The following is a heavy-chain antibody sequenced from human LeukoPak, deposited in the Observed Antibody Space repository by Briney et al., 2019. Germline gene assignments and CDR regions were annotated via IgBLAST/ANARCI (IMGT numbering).Heavy chain of an antibody. D-gene: IGHD3-16*01. Sequence: GGSLRLSCAASGFIFSRNSMNWVRQAPGKGLQWVSSISSSSDYIYYADSVRGRFTISRDNAKNSVFLQMNGLRAEDTAIYYCARDRVTTPGERFDYWGQGTLVTVSS. CDR2: ISSSSDYI. J-gene: IGHJ4*02. CDR3: ARDRVTTPGERFDY. CDR1: GFIFSRNS. V-gene: IGHV3-21*01.